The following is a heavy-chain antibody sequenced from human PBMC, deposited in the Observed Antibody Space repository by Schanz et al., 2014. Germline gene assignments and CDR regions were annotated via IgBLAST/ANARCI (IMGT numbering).Heavy chain of an antibody. D-gene: IGHD2-8*01. V-gene: IGHV3-11*06. J-gene: IGHJ4*02. CDR2: ISHNSHYT. CDR1: GFTFSDYY. CDR3: AREYASTWFESNVMAGRIDN. Sequence: QVQLVESGGGLVKPGGSLRLSCAASGFTFSDYYMSWIRQAPGKGLEWVSYISHNSHYTNYADSVKGRFTISRDTAENSVYLQMNSLRAEDTAVYFCAREYASTWFESNVMAGRIDNWGQGTLVTVSS.